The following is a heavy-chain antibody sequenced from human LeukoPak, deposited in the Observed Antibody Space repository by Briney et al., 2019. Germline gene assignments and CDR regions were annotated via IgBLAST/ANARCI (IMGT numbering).Heavy chain of an antibody. CDR2: INPNSGGT. CDR3: ARVNFLWFDAFNI. D-gene: IGHD2-21*01. J-gene: IGHJ3*02. CDR1: GYTFTDYY. Sequence: ASVKVSCKASGYTFTDYYIHWVRQAPGQGLEWMGWINPNSGGTNYAQKFQGRVTMTRDTSINTAYMELSRLTSDDTAVYYCARVNFLWFDAFNIWGQGTMVTVSS. V-gene: IGHV1-2*02.